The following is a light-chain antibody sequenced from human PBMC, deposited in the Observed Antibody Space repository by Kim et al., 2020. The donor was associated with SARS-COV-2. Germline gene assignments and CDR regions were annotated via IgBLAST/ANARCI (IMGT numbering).Light chain of an antibody. V-gene: IGKV4-1*01. Sequence: DIVMTQSPDSLTVSLGERATFNCKSSQSILYSSNNQNYLAWYQQKPGQPPRLLIYWASTRASGVPDRFSGSGSATDFTLTISSLQAEDVAVYYCQQYYGSPSFGQGTKVDIK. CDR1: QSILYSSNNQNY. CDR3: QQYYGSPS. CDR2: WAS. J-gene: IGKJ1*01.